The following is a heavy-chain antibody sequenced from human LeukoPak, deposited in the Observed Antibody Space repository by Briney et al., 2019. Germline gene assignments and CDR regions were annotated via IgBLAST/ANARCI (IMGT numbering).Heavy chain of an antibody. CDR2: IMAYNGKT. CDR3: ARAYCSSGDCRGSPGY. J-gene: IGHJ4*02. V-gene: IGHV1-18*04. CDR1: GYTFNHYV. D-gene: IGHD2-15*01. Sequence: ASVTVSCKPSGYTFNHYVVHWVRQAPGQGLEWLGWIMAYNGKTDFAEKFQGRVTLTADTSTNTAYMELTSLTPEDTATYYCARAYCSSGDCRGSPGYWGQGTLVIVSS.